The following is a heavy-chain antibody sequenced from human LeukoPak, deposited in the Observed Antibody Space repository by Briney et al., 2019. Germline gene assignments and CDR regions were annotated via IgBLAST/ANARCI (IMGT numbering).Heavy chain of an antibody. V-gene: IGHV3-74*01. CDR1: GFTFSSYW. Sequence: GGSLKLSCAASGFTFSSYWMSWVRQAPGKGLEWVSRINSDGSSTSYADSVKGRFTISRDNAKNTVYLQMNSLRAEDTAVYYCARSLGSSGYQDYWGQGTLVTVSS. CDR3: ARSLGSSGYQDY. CDR2: INSDGSST. J-gene: IGHJ4*02. D-gene: IGHD3-22*01.